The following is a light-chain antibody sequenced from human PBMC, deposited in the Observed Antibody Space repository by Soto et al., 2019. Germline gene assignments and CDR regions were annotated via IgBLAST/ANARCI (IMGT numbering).Light chain of an antibody. CDR2: LGS. CDR3: MQPLQSWK. Sequence: DIVITQSPLSLPVTPVDPASISFMSSLILLHSKGNNYLDWYVQKPGQSPQLLIYLGSNRASGVPDRFSGSGSGTDFTLKISRVEAEDVGVYYCMQPLQSWKFGQGTKVDIK. V-gene: IGKV2-28*01. CDR1: LILLHSKGNNY. J-gene: IGKJ1*01.